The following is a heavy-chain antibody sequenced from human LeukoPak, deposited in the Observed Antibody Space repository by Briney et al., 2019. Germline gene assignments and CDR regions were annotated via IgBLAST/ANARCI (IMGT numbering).Heavy chain of an antibody. D-gene: IGHD3-16*02. CDR2: IYPSGST. V-gene: IGHV4-4*07. CDR3: ARSFRAETSYYYYMDV. CDR1: GGSLSSYY. Sequence: SDTLYLTCNASGGSLSSYYLRWMRQPAGQGLEWIGRIYPSGSTNYTPPLKRRVTMSVDTSKNQFSLELSSVTAADTAVYYCARSFRAETSYYYYMDVWGKGTTVTVSS. J-gene: IGHJ6*03.